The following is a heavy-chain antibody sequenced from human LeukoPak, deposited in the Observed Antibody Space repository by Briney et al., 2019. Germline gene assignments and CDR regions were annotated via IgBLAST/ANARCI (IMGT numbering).Heavy chain of an antibody. CDR2: INHSGST. CDR1: GGSFSGYY. D-gene: IGHD5-18*01. CDR3: GRGLVETAGGPPFDY. Sequence: PSETLSLTCAVYGGSFSGYYWSWIRQPPGKGLEWIGEINHSGSTNYNPSLKSRVTISVDTSKNQSSLKLSSVTAADTAVYYCGRGLVETAGGPPFDYGGEGTLVTVS. J-gene: IGHJ4*02. V-gene: IGHV4-34*01.